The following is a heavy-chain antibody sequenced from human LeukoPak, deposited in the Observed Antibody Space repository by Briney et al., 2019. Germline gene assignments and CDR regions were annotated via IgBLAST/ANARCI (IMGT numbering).Heavy chain of an antibody. Sequence: GGSLRLSCAGSGFTVSNNYMSWVRQAPGKGLEWISVIYSGGMTYNADSVKGRFTISRDNSKNTLYLQMNSLSAEDTAVYYCARGHGSGSYGNGMDVWGQGTTVTVSS. CDR3: ARGHGSGSYGNGMDV. J-gene: IGHJ6*02. CDR2: IYSGGMT. D-gene: IGHD3-10*01. CDR1: GFTVSNNY. V-gene: IGHV3-53*01.